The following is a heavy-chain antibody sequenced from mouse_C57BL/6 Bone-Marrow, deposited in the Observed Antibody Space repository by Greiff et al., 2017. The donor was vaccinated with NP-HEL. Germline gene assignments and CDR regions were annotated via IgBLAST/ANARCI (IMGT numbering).Heavy chain of an antibody. V-gene: IGHV14-2*01. J-gene: IGHJ4*01. CDR1: GFNITDYY. D-gene: IGHD1-1*01. CDR2: IDPEDGDT. CDR3: ARCPTVVAPYYYAMDY. Sequence: EVQLQQSGAELVKPGASVKLSCTASGFNITDYYMHWVKQRTEQGLEWIGRIDPEDGDTTYAPKFQGKATITADTSSNTAYLQLSSLTSEDTAVYYCARCPTVVAPYYYAMDYWGQGTSVTVSS.